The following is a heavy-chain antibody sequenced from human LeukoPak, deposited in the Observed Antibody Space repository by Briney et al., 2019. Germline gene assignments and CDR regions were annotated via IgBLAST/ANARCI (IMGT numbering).Heavy chain of an antibody. V-gene: IGHV3-48*03. CDR1: EFTFTGYP. D-gene: IGHD1-26*01. CDR3: ARGPASYRHIFDY. Sequence: GGSLRLSCAASEFTFTGYPMNWVRQAPGKGLEWVSYISSSGDIIYYADSVRGRFTISRDNAKNSVDLQMNTLRAEDTAVYYYARGPASYRHIFDYWGQGTLVTVSS. CDR2: ISSSGDII. J-gene: IGHJ4*02.